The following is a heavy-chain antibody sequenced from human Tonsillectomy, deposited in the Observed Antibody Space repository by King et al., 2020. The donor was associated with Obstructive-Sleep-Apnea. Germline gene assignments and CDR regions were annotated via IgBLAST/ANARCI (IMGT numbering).Heavy chain of an antibody. D-gene: IGHD3-16*01. J-gene: IGHJ3*01. Sequence: VQLVESGGGLVQPGGSLRLSCAASGITLSSYSINWVRQAPGKGLEWVSYIISSTITIYYADSVKGRFTISRDNAKNSLYLQMNSLRAEDTAVYYCATGGPDAFDFWGRGTMVTVSS. V-gene: IGHV3-48*04. CDR2: IISSTITI. CDR1: GITLSSYS. CDR3: ATGGPDAFDF.